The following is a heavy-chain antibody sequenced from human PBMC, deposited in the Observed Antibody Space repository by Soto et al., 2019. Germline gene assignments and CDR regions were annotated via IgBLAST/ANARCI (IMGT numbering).Heavy chain of an antibody. CDR2: IWYDGSNK. J-gene: IGHJ6*03. CDR3: ARDGVLLWFGESLLVGYYYYYMDV. D-gene: IGHD3-10*01. Sequence: GGSLRLSCAASGFTFSSYGMHWVRQAPGKGLEWVAVIWYDGSNKYYADSVKGRFTISRDNSKNTLYLQMNSLRAEDTAVYYCARDGVLLWFGESLLVGYYYYYMDVWGKGTTVTVSS. V-gene: IGHV3-33*01. CDR1: GFTFSSYG.